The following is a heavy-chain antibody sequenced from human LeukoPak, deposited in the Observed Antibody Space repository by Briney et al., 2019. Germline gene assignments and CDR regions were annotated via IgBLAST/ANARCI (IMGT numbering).Heavy chain of an antibody. CDR3: ARDAEAKGFVGFLFPN. D-gene: IGHD2/OR15-2a*01. Sequence: GASVKVSCKASGYTFTSYGISWVRQAPGQGLEWMGWISAYNGNTNYAQKLQGRVTMTTDTSTSTAYMELRSLRSDDTAVYYCARDAEAKGFVGFLFPNWGQGTLVTVSS. V-gene: IGHV1-18*01. CDR1: GYTFTSYG. CDR2: ISAYNGNT. J-gene: IGHJ4*02.